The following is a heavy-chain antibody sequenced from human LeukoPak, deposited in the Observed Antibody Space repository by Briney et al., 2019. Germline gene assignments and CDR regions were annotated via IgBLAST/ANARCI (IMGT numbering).Heavy chain of an antibody. CDR1: EYTFTGYY. CDR2: INPNSGGT. J-gene: IGHJ4*02. D-gene: IGHD3-3*01. Sequence: ASVKVSCKASEYTFTGYYMHWVRQAPGQGLEWMGWINPNSGGTNYAQKFQGRVTMTRDTSISTAYMELSRLRSDDTAVYYCARATSTYYDFWSGYPRDYWGQGTLVAVSS. V-gene: IGHV1-2*02. CDR3: ARATSTYYDFWSGYPRDY.